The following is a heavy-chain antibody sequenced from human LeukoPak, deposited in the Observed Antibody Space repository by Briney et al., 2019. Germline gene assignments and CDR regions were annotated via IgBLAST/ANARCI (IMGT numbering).Heavy chain of an antibody. Sequence: GGSLRLSCAASGFTFSSYEMNWVRQAPGKGLEWVSYISSSGSTIYYADSVKGRFTISRDNAKNSLYLHMNSLRAEDTAVYYCARGLYSRTTVTTLAFDIWGQGTMVTVSS. V-gene: IGHV3-48*03. CDR1: GFTFSSYE. CDR3: ARGLYSRTTVTTLAFDI. D-gene: IGHD4-17*01. J-gene: IGHJ3*02. CDR2: ISSSGSTI.